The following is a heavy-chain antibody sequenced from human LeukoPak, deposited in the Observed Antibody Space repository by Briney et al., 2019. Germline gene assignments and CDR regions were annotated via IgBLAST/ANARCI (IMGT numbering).Heavy chain of an antibody. CDR3: ARGGSDYGDYFGAFDI. V-gene: IGHV3-30-3*01. CDR1: GFTFSSYA. CDR2: ISYDGSNK. J-gene: IGHJ3*02. Sequence: GGSLRLSCAAAGFTFSSYAMHWVRQAPGKGREWVAVISYDGSNKYYADSVKGRFTISRDNSKNTLYLQMNSLRAEDTAVYYCARGGSDYGDYFGAFDIWGQGTMVTVSS. D-gene: IGHD4-17*01.